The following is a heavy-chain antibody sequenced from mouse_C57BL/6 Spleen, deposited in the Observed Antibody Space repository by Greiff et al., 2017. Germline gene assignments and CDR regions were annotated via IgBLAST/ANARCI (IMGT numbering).Heavy chain of an antibody. CDR2: ISDGGSST. CDR1: GFTFSSYA. Sequence: EVMLVESGGGLVKPGGSLKLSCAASGFTFSSYAMSWVRQTPEKRLEWVATISDGGSSTYYPDNVKGRFTISRDNAKNNLYLQMSHLKSEDTAMYYCAREPSMDYWGQGTSVTVSS. J-gene: IGHJ4*01. V-gene: IGHV5-4*01. CDR3: AREPSMDY.